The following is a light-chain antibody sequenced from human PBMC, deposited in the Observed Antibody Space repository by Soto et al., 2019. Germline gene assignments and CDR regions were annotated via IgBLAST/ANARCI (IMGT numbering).Light chain of an antibody. CDR3: AAWDDSLSGPV. CDR2: RNN. V-gene: IGLV1-47*01. CDR1: SSNIGSNY. J-gene: IGLJ1*01. Sequence: QFVLTQPPSASWTPGQSVTISCSGSSSNIGSNYVYWYQQLPGTAPKLLIYRNNQRPSGVPDRFSGSKSGTSASLAISGLRSEDEADYYCAAWDDSLSGPVFGTGTKVTVL.